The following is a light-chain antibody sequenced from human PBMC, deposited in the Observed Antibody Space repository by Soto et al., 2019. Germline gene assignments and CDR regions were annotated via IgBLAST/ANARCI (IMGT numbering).Light chain of an antibody. CDR2: GAS. J-gene: IGKJ4*01. CDR1: QGIRTY. CDR3: QQLDSYPLT. Sequence: DIQVTQSPSFLSASVGDRVSITCRASQGIRTYLAWYQQKSGKAPKVLIYGASTLGSGVPSRFSGSGSGTEFTLTISCLQPEDFATYYCQQLDSYPLTFGGGTKVDIK. V-gene: IGKV1-9*01.